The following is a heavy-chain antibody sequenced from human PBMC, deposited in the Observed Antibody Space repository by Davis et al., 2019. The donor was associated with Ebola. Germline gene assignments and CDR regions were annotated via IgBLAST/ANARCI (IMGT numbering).Heavy chain of an antibody. CDR3: AREVRSSGYYLTYYYMDV. CDR2: IYYSGST. CDR1: GGSVSSGSYY. Sequence: SETLSLTCTVSGGSVSSGSYYWSWIRQPPGKGLEWIGYIYYSGSTNYNPSLKSRVTISVDTSKNQFSLKLSSVTAADTAVYYCAREVRSSGYYLTYYYMDVWGKGTTVTVSS. V-gene: IGHV4-61*01. J-gene: IGHJ6*03. D-gene: IGHD3-22*01.